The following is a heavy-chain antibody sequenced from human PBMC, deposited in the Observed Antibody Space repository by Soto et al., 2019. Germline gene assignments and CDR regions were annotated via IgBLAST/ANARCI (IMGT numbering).Heavy chain of an antibody. CDR3: ARQGLAVTIDY. CDR2: IYPGDSDT. CDR1: GYSFTSYW. V-gene: IGHV5-51*01. Sequence: PGESLKLSCKASGYSFTSYWIAWVRQMPGKGLEWMGIIYPGDSDTRYSPSFQGQVTISADKSIGTAYLQWSSLKSSDTAIYYCARQGLAVTIDYWGQGTLVTVSS. J-gene: IGHJ4*02. D-gene: IGHD4-17*01.